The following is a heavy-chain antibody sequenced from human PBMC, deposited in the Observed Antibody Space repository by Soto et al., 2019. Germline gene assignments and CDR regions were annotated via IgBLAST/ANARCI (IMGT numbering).Heavy chain of an antibody. CDR2: IRGSTYGGTT. D-gene: IGHD3-3*01. CDR3: SRDGDFYGLDV. CDR1: GFTSDDYDYS. V-gene: IGHV3-49*04. J-gene: IGHJ6*02. Sequence: GGSLRLSCTFSGFTSDDYDYSLTWVSKAPGKGLQWLGLIRGSTYGGTTEYAASVKGRFTISRDDSKGIAYLQMNSLKTDDTAVYYCSRDGDFYGLDVWGQGTTVTVSS.